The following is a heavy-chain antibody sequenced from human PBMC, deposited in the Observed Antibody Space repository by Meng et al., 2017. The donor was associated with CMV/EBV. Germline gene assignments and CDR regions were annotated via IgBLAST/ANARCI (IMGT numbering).Heavy chain of an antibody. CDR2: ISYDGSNK. CDR1: GFTFSSYA. D-gene: IGHD3-10*01. J-gene: IGHJ3*02. Sequence: GGSLRLSCAASGFTFSSYAMHWVRQAPGKGLEWVAVISYDGSNKYYADSVKGRFTISRDNSKNTLYLQMNSLRAEDTAVYYCARDRGEADALDIWGQGTMVTVSS. V-gene: IGHV3-30*04. CDR3: ARDRGEADALDI.